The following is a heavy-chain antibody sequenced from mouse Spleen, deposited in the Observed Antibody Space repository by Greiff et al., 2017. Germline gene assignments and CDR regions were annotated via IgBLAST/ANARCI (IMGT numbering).Heavy chain of an antibody. CDR3: TRWDYYGSSPYYFDY. D-gene: IGHD1-1*01. CDR2: IDPETGGT. V-gene: IGHV1-15*01. J-gene: IGHJ2*01. Sequence: QVQLQQSGAELVRPGASVTLSCKASGYTFTDYEMHWVKQTPVHGLEWIGAIDPETGGTAYNQKFKGKATLTADKSSSTAYMELRSLTSEDSAVYYCTRWDYYGSSPYYFDYWGQGTTLTVSS. CDR1: GYTFTDYE.